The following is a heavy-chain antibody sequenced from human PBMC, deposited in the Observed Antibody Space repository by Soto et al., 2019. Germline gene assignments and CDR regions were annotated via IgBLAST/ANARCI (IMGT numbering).Heavy chain of an antibody. J-gene: IGHJ4*02. V-gene: IGHV1-69*06. Sequence: QVQLGQSGAELKKPGSSVKVSCKASVGTFSSLAISWVRQAPGQELEWMGGLVPVFGTANYAQKFKDRVTITADKSTSTSYMELSSLRSEDTAVYYCARSPGVFDYWGQGTLVTVSS. CDR3: ARSPGVFDY. D-gene: IGHD3-10*01. CDR2: LVPVFGTA. CDR1: VGTFSSLA.